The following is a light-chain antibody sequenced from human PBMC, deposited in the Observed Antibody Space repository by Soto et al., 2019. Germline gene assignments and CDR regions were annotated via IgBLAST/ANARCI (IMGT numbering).Light chain of an antibody. Sequence: DIQMTQSPSSLSASVGDRLTITCRASHDIHTYFAWFQQKPGEVPKVLLNSASTLQSGAPSRFSGSGSGTDFTLTISSLQPEDAATYNCQRYDSPQWTFGQGTKVEIK. V-gene: IGKV1-27*01. CDR3: QRYDSPQWT. CDR2: SAS. J-gene: IGKJ1*01. CDR1: HDIHTY.